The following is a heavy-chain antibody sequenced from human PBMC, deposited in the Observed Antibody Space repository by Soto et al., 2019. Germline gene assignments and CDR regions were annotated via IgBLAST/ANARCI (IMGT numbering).Heavy chain of an antibody. CDR1: GGSFSGYY. V-gene: IGHV4-34*01. J-gene: IGHJ4*02. CDR2: INHSGST. CDR3: ARGWGRRFDY. D-gene: IGHD7-27*01. Sequence: QVQLQQWGAGLLKPSETLSLTCAVYGGSFSGYYWNWIRQPPGKGLEWIGEINHSGSTNYNPSLKSRGTISVDTSKNQFSLKLSSVTAADTAVYDCARGWGRRFDYWGQGTLVTVSS.